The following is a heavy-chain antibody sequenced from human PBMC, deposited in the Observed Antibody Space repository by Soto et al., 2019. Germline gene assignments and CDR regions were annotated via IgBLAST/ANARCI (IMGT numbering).Heavy chain of an antibody. Sequence: GGSLRLSCAASGFTFSSYGMHWVRQAPGKGLEWVAVIWYDGSNKYYADSVKGRFTISRDNSKNTLYLQMNSLRAEDTAVYYCAREREPSTVTNWFDPWGQGTLVTVSS. CDR3: AREREPSTVTNWFDP. D-gene: IGHD4-4*01. CDR2: IWYDGSNK. J-gene: IGHJ5*02. CDR1: GFTFSSYG. V-gene: IGHV3-33*08.